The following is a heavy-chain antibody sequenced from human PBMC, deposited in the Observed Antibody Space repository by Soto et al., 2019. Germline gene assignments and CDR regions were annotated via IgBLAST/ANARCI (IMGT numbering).Heavy chain of an antibody. V-gene: IGHV3-9*01. CDR1: GFTFDDYA. Sequence: GGSLRLSCAASGFTFDDYAMHWVRQAPGKGLEWVSGISWNSGSIGYADSVKGRFTISRDNAKNSLYLQMNSLRAEDTALYYCAKDISSRSWYSSWFDPWGQGTLVTVSS. D-gene: IGHD6-13*01. CDR3: AKDISSRSWYSSWFDP. CDR2: ISWNSGSI. J-gene: IGHJ5*02.